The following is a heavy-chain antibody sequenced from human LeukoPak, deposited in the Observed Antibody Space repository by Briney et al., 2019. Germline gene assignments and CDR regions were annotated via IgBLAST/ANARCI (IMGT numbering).Heavy chain of an antibody. V-gene: IGHV3-7*04. J-gene: IGHJ3*02. D-gene: IGHD2-21*01. CDR1: GFTFRSYR. CDR3: ARGDNIAFDI. Sequence: GGSQSLPCAASGFTFRSYRMNWARQAPGKGLEWVASIKQGESERYYVDSVNGRFTISRDNAKNSLYLQMNSLRAEDTAVYYCARGDNIAFDIWGQ. CDR2: IKQGESER.